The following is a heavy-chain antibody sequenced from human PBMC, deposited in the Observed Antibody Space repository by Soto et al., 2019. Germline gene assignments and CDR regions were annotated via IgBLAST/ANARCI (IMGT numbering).Heavy chain of an antibody. CDR1: GGTFSSYA. D-gene: IGHD6-19*01. Sequence: SVKVSCKASGGTFSSYAISWLRQAPGQGLEWMGGIIPIFGTANYAQKFQGRVTITADESTSTAYMELSSLRSEDTAVYYCARDPEVAAFFYYGMDVWGQGTTVTVSS. V-gene: IGHV1-69*13. CDR3: ARDPEVAAFFYYGMDV. J-gene: IGHJ6*02. CDR2: IIPIFGTA.